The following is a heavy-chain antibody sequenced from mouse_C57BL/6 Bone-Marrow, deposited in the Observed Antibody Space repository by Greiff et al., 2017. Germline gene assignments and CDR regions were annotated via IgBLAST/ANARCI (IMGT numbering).Heavy chain of an antibody. V-gene: IGHV1-26*01. Sequence: VQLLQSGPELVKPGASVKISCKASGYTFTDYYMNWVKQSHGKSLEWIGYINPNNGGISYNQKLKGKAKLTVAKSTNTAYLELTRLTSEESAVYYCARKSDSSCWYFDVWGTGTTVTVAS. CDR3: ARKSDSSCWYFDV. J-gene: IGHJ1*03. CDR2: INPNNGGI. CDR1: GYTFTDYY. D-gene: IGHD1-1*01.